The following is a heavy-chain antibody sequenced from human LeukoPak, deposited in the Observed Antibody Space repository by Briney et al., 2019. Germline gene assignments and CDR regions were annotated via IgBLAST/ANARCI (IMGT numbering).Heavy chain of an antibody. D-gene: IGHD6-13*01. Sequence: ASVKVSCKASGYTFTGYYMHWVRQAPGQGLKWMGWINPNSGGTNYAQKFQGRVTMTRDTSISTAYMELSRLRSDDTAVYYCARVGSWYGNWFDPWGQGTLVTVSS. J-gene: IGHJ5*02. CDR3: ARVGSWYGNWFDP. V-gene: IGHV1-2*02. CDR2: INPNSGGT. CDR1: GYTFTGYY.